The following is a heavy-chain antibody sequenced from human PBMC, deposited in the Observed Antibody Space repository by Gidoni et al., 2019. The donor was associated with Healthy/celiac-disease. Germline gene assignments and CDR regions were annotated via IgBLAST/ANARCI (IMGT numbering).Heavy chain of an antibody. CDR1: EGTFSRYA. CDR2: IIPIFGTA. D-gene: IGHD4-17*01. Sequence: QVQLVQSGAEVKKPGSSVKVSCKASEGTFSRYAISWVRQAPGQGLEWMGGIIPIFGTANYAQKFQGRVTITADESTSTAYMELSSLRSEDTAVYYCARGVEADGDYANWFDPWGQGTLVTVSS. CDR3: ARGVEADGDYANWFDP. V-gene: IGHV1-69*01. J-gene: IGHJ5*02.